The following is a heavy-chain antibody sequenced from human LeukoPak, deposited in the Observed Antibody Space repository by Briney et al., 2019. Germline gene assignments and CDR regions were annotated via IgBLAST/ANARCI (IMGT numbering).Heavy chain of an antibody. CDR2: ISYDGSNK. CDR1: GFTFSSYG. J-gene: IGHJ6*02. D-gene: IGHD3-22*01. V-gene: IGHV3-30*03. CDR3: ARGRAMIVPYGPGMDV. Sequence: GGSLRLSCAASGFTFSSYGMHWVRQAPGKGLEWVAVISYDGSNKYYADSVKGRFTISRDNSKNTLYLQMNSLRAEDTAVYYCARGRAMIVPYGPGMDVWGQGTTVAVSS.